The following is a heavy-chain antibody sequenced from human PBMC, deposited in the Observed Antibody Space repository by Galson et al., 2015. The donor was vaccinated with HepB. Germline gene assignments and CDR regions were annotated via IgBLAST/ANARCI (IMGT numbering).Heavy chain of an antibody. V-gene: IGHV1-69*10. D-gene: IGHD4-23*01. CDR1: GGTFSSYA. Sequence: SVKVSCKASGGTFSSYAISWVRQAPGQGLEWMGGIIPILGIANYAQKFQGRVTITADKSTSTAYMELSSLRSEDTAVYYCATESLRWSPAAFDIWGQGTMVTVSS. J-gene: IGHJ3*02. CDR3: ATESLRWSPAAFDI. CDR2: IIPILGIA.